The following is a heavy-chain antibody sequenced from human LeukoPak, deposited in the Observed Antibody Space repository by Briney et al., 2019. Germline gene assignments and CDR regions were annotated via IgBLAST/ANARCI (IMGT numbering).Heavy chain of an antibody. J-gene: IGHJ2*01. CDR1: GFTFSSYA. CDR3: AKDGGTSYWYFDL. Sequence: GGFLRLSCAASGFTFSSYAMSWVRQAPGQGLEWVSAISGTGSSTYSADSVKGRFTISRDNLKNTLYLQMNSLRAEDTAVYYCAKDGGTSYWYFDLWGRGTLVTVSS. CDR2: ISGTGSST. D-gene: IGHD2-15*01. V-gene: IGHV3-23*01.